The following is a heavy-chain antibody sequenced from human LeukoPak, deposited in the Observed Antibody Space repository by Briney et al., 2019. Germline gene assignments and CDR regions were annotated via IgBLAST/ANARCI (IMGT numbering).Heavy chain of an antibody. D-gene: IGHD3-10*01. V-gene: IGHV3-66*01. CDR2: IYSGGST. CDR1: GFTVSSNY. J-gene: IGHJ4*02. CDR3: ARDTTGYGSGDY. Sequence: GGSLRLSCAASGFTVSSNYMSWVRQAPGKGLEWVSVIYSGGSTYCADSVKGRFTITRDNSKNTLYLQMNSLRAEDTAVYYCARDTTGYGSGDYWGQGTLVTVSS.